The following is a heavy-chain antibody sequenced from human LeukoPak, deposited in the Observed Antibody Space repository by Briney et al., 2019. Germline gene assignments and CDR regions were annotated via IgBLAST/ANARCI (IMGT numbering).Heavy chain of an antibody. CDR2: INPHSGGT. Sequence: ASVKVSCKASGYTFTNWYIHWVRQAPGQGPEWMGWINPHSGGTNYAQKFQGRVTMTRGTSITTAYMELSRLRSDDTAVYYCAKWGAENAFDIWGQGTMVAVSS. V-gene: IGHV1-2*02. CDR3: AKWGAENAFDI. CDR1: GYTFTNWY. J-gene: IGHJ3*02. D-gene: IGHD1-26*01.